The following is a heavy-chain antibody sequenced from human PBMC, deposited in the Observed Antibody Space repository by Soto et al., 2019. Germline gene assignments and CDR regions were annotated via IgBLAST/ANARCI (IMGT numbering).Heavy chain of an antibody. CDR2: IDPSDSYT. Sequence: GESLKISCKGSGYSFTSYWISWVRQMPGKGLEWMGRIDPSDSYTNYSPSFQGHVTISADKSISTAYLQWSSLKASDTAMYYCARHRRYGLSAPLGYYYGMDVWGQGTTVTVSS. CDR3: ARHRRYGLSAPLGYYYGMDV. V-gene: IGHV5-10-1*01. CDR1: GYSFTSYW. J-gene: IGHJ6*02. D-gene: IGHD5-18*01.